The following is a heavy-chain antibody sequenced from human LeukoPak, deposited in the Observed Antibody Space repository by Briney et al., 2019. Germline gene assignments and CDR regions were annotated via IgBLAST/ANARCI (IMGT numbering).Heavy chain of an antibody. J-gene: IGHJ4*02. Sequence: SETLSLTCTVSGASITNYYWNWMRQSPGKGLEWIGYGHHSGTTNYNPSLESRGTISVDTSKNQFSLKLSSVSAADTAVYYCATSYDSSGYSPGYFDYWGQGILVTVSS. CDR1: GASITNYY. D-gene: IGHD3-22*01. V-gene: IGHV4-59*01. CDR3: ATSYDSSGYSPGYFDY. CDR2: GHHSGTT.